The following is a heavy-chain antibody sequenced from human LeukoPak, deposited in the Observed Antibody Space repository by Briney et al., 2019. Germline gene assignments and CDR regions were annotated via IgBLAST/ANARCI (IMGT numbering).Heavy chain of an antibody. Sequence: SETLSLTCTVSGGSISSGSYYWNWIRQPAGKGLGWIGRIYASGSTNYNPSLKSRVTISVDTSKNQFSLRLSSVTAADTAVYYCAGDGYKTNWYFDLWGRGTLVTVSS. J-gene: IGHJ2*01. CDR2: IYASGST. D-gene: IGHD5-24*01. CDR3: AGDGYKTNWYFDL. V-gene: IGHV4-61*02. CDR1: GGSISSGSYY.